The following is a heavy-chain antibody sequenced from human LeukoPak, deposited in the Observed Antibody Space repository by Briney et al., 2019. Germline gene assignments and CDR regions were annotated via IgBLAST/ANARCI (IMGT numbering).Heavy chain of an antibody. V-gene: IGHV3-7*01. J-gene: IGHJ6*03. Sequence: GGSLRLSCAASGFTFSSYWMSWVRQAPGKGLEWVANIKQDGSEKYYVDSVKGRFTISRDNAKNSLYLQMSSLRAEDTAVYYCARDGRYDFWSGLVHGNYYYMDVWGKGTTVTVSS. CDR1: GFTFSSYW. CDR3: ARDGRYDFWSGLVHGNYYYMDV. D-gene: IGHD3-3*01. CDR2: IKQDGSEK.